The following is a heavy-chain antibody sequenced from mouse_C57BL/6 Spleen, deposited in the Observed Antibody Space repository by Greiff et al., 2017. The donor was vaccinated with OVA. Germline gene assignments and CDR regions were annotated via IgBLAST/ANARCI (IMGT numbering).Heavy chain of an antibody. D-gene: IGHD2-12*01. Sequence: EVQLVESGPGLVKPSQSLSLTCSVTGYSITSGYYWNWIRQFPGNKLEWMGYISYDGSNNYNPSLKNRISITRDTSKNQFFLKLNSVTTEDTATYDWARESYDGSWFAYWGQGTLVTVSA. CDR3: ARESYDGSWFAY. J-gene: IGHJ3*01. CDR2: ISYDGSN. CDR1: GYSITSGYY. V-gene: IGHV3-6*01.